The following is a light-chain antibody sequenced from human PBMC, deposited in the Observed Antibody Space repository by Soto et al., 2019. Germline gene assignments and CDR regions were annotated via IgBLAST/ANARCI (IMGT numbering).Light chain of an antibody. CDR2: DAS. V-gene: IGKV1-27*01. CDR3: QHSSLSPWT. J-gene: IGKJ1*01. CDR1: QGINNY. Sequence: DIQMTQSPSSLSASVGDRVTITCRASQGINNYLAWYQKKPGKVPKLLIYDASTLHSGVPSRFSASGSGTDFTLTISSLQLEDFATYSCQHSSLSPWTFGQGTKVDIK.